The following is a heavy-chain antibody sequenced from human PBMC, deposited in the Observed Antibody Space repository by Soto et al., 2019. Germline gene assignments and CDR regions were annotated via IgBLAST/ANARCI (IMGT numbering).Heavy chain of an antibody. J-gene: IGHJ5*02. CDR1: GGCIRNYY. CDR3: AKDSGYNYGYFRWFDP. CDR2: VFNSGST. Sequence: TLSLTWTVSGGCIRNYYWSWMRQPPGRGLEWIGHVFNSGSTNYNPALKSRVTISVDTSKSQFSLKLSSVTAADTAVYYCAKDSGYNYGYFRWFDPWGQGTLVTVS. D-gene: IGHD5-18*01. V-gene: IGHV4-59*01.